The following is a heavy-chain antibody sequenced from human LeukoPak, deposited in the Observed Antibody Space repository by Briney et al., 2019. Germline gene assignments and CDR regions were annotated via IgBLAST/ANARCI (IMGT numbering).Heavy chain of an antibody. J-gene: IGHJ4*02. CDR3: ARDATYYYDSSGYLAPYYFDY. V-gene: IGHV3-21*01. CDR2: ISSSSSYI. Sequence: PGGSLRLSCAASGFTFSSYSMNWVRQAPGKGLEWVSSISSSSSYIYYADSVKGRFTISRDNAKNSLYLQMNSLRDEDTAVYYCARDATYYYDSSGYLAPYYFDYWGQGTLVTVSS. CDR1: GFTFSSYS. D-gene: IGHD3-22*01.